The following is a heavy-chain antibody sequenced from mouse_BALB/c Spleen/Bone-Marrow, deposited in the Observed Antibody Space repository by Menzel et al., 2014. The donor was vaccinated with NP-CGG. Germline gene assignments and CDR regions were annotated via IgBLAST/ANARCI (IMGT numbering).Heavy chain of an antibody. CDR2: IYPGDGDT. CDR1: GYAFSSYW. D-gene: IGHD2-3*01. V-gene: IGHV1-80*01. J-gene: IGHJ4*01. CDR3: ARLDGYYPYYAMDY. Sequence: QVQLKDSGAELVRPGSSVKISCKASGYAFSSYWMNWVKQRPGQGLEWIGQIYPGDGDTNYNGKFKGKATLTADKSSSTAYMQLSSLTSEDSAVYFCARLDGYYPYYAMDYWGQGTSVTVSS.